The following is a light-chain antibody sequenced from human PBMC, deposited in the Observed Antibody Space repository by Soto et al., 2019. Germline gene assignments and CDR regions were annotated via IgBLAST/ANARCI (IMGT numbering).Light chain of an antibody. CDR3: QQRSNWPPEIT. J-gene: IGKJ5*01. CDR2: DAS. Sequence: EILLAQSPATLSLSPGDRDTRSWLASQIVSISLAWYQQKPGQAPMLLIYDASNTATGVPARFSGSGSGTDFTLTVSSLEPEDFALYYCQQRSNWPPEITLGHGTRLEIK. CDR1: QIVSIS. V-gene: IGKV3-11*01.